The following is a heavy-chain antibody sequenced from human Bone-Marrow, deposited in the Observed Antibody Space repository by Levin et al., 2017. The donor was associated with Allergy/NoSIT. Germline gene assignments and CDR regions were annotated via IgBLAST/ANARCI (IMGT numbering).Heavy chain of an antibody. CDR1: GYTLTELS. CDR3: ATAAGFWSGYPNYYYYMDV. J-gene: IGHJ6*03. V-gene: IGHV1-24*01. CDR2: FDPEDGET. Sequence: GGSLRLSCKVSGYTLTELSMHWVRQAPGKGLEWMGGFDPEDGETIYAQKFQGRVTMTEDTSTDTAYMELSSLRSEDTAVYYCATAAGFWSGYPNYYYYMDVWGKGTTVTVSS. D-gene: IGHD3-3*01.